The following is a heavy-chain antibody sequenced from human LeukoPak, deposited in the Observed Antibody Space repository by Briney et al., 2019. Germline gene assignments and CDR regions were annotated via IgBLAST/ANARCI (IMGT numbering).Heavy chain of an antibody. V-gene: IGHV4-30-4*01. D-gene: IGHD4/OR15-4a*01. CDR2: IYYSGST. CDR1: GGSSSSGDYY. Sequence: PSETLSLTCTVSGGSSSSGDYYWSWIRQPPGKGLEWIGYIYYSGSTYYNPFLKSRVTISVDTSKNQFSLKLSSVTAADTAVYYCARVGARAFGIWGQGTMVTVSS. J-gene: IGHJ3*02. CDR3: ARVGARAFGI.